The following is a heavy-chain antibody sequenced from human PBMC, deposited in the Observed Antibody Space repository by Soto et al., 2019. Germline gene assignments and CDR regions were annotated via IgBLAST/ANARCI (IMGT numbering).Heavy chain of an antibody. Sequence: GASVKVSCKVSGYTLTELSMHWVRQAPGKGLEWMGGFDPEDGETIYAQKFQGRVTMTEDTSTDTAYMELSSLRSEDTAVYYCASQPGIAVAASSYYGMDVWGQGTTVTVSS. J-gene: IGHJ6*02. V-gene: IGHV1-24*01. CDR3: ASQPGIAVAASSYYGMDV. CDR2: FDPEDGET. D-gene: IGHD6-19*01. CDR1: GYTLTELS.